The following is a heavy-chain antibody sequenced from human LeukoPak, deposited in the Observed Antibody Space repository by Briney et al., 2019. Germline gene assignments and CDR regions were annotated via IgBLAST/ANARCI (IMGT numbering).Heavy chain of an antibody. CDR1: GFTFSSYA. D-gene: IGHD1-26*01. V-gene: IGHV3-23*01. CDR3: ARDPNKWELPVDS. CDR2: ISGSGGST. J-gene: IGHJ4*02. Sequence: GGSLRLSCAASGFTFSSYAMSWVRQAPGKGLEWVSAISGSGGSTYYTDSVKGRFTISRDNSKNTLYLQMNSLRAEHTAVYYCARDPNKWELPVDSWGQGTLVTVSS.